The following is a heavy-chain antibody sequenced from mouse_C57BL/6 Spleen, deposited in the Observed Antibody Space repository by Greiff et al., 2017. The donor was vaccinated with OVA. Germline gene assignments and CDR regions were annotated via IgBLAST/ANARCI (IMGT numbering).Heavy chain of an antibody. CDR1: GYTFTTYP. CDR2: FHPYNDDT. D-gene: IGHD1-1*01. Sequence: VQLQQSGAELVKPGASVKMSCKASGYTFTTYPIEWMKQNHGKSLEWIGNFHPYNDDTKYNEKFKGKATLTVEKSSSTVYLERSRLTSDDSAGYYGARRHYYGSSYGYFDVWGTGTTVTVSS. V-gene: IGHV1-47*01. CDR3: ARRHYYGSSYGYFDV. J-gene: IGHJ1*03.